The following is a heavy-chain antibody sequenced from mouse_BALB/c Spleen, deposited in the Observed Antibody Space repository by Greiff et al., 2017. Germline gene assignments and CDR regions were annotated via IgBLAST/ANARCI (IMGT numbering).Heavy chain of an antibody. CDR2: IHYSGRT. V-gene: IGHV3-1*02. CDR1: GYSITSGYS. Sequence: EVNLQESGPDLVNPSQSLSLTCTVTGYSITSGYSWHWIRPFPGNKQEWRGYIHYSGRTNYNPSLKSRISITRDTSKNQFFLQLNSVTTEDTSTYYCAELFFDYWGQGTTLTVSS. J-gene: IGHJ2*01. CDR3: AELFFDY. D-gene: IGHD4-1*01.